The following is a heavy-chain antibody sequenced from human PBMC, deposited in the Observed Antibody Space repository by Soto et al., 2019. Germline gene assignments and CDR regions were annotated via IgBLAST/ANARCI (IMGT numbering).Heavy chain of an antibody. CDR1: GGTFSNSA. CDR3: ARAPVLFGVSRFENHFEY. J-gene: IGHJ4*02. V-gene: IGHV1-69*13. D-gene: IGHD3-3*01. CDR2: LIPISGTA. Sequence: GASVKVSCKASGGTFSNSAISWVRQAPGQGLEWMGGLIPISGTANYAQKFQGRVTFTADESTSTAYMELTSLTSEDSAEYYCARAPVLFGVSRFENHFEYWGQGTLVTGSS.